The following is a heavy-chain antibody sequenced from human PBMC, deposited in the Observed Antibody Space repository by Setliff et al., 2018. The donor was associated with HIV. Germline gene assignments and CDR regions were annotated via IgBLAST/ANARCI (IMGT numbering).Heavy chain of an antibody. CDR1: GYTFTGYY. V-gene: IGHV1-2*06. CDR2: INPKTGDT. J-gene: IGHJ5*01. D-gene: IGHD6-13*01. CDR3: ARGRVRAAAVTGLDWFDF. Sequence: ASVKVSCKASGYTFTGYYIHCLRQAPGQGLQWMGRINPKTGDTDYAQNFQGRVTLTTDTSINTAYMELHRLTSDDTAVYFCARGRVRAAAVTGLDWFDFWGQGTMVTVSS.